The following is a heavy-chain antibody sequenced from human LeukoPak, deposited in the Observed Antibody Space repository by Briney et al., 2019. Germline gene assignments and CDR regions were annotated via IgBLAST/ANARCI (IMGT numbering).Heavy chain of an antibody. CDR1: GYTFTTYA. Sequence: GASVKVSCTASGYTFTTYAISWVRQAPGQGLEWMGWISPYSGNTKYAQKVQDRVTMTTDTSTSTAYMELRRLRSDDTAVYYCARVIGGYTYAYTPDDYWGQGTLVTVSS. CDR3: ARVIGGYTYAYTPDDY. CDR2: ISPYSGNT. V-gene: IGHV1-18*04. D-gene: IGHD2-21*01. J-gene: IGHJ4*02.